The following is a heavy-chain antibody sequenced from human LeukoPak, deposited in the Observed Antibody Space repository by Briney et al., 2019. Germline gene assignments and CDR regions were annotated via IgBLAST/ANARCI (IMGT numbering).Heavy chain of an antibody. J-gene: IGHJ3*02. V-gene: IGHV3-72*01. CDR2: TRDKANSYTT. CDR3: ARERWRSGSYHDAFDI. Sequence: HPGGSLRLSCAASGFTFSDHNMNWVRQAPGKGLEWVGRTRDKANSYTTEYAASVKGRFTISRDDSRNSLYLQMNILKTEDTAVYYCARERWRSGSYHDAFDIWGQGAMVTVSS. D-gene: IGHD1-26*01. CDR1: GFTFSDHN.